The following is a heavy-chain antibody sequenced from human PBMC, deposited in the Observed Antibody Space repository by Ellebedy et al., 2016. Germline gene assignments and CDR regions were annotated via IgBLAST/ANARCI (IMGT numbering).Heavy chain of an antibody. Sequence: GGSLRLXXAASGFTFSSYGMHWVRQAPGKGLEWVAVISYDGSNKYYADSVKGRFTISRDNSKNTLYLQMNSLRAEDTAVYYCASHGTYSGSYALGYWGQGTLVTVSS. J-gene: IGHJ4*02. CDR1: GFTFSSYG. CDR3: ASHGTYSGSYALGY. D-gene: IGHD1-26*01. V-gene: IGHV3-30*03. CDR2: ISYDGSNK.